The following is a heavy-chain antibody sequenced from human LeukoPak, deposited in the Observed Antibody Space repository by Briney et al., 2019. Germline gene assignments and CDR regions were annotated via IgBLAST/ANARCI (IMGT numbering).Heavy chain of an antibody. D-gene: IGHD5-12*01. J-gene: IGHJ4*02. CDR2: ISAYTGNT. Sequence: GASVKVSCKASGYTFINYGISWVRQAPGQGIEWMGWISAYTGNTNYAQKFQGRVTMTTDTSASTAYMELRSLRSDDTAVSYCVRGRRAATILGGLDYWGQGTLVIVSS. CDR3: VRGRRAATILGGLDY. V-gene: IGHV1-18*01. CDR1: GYTFINYG.